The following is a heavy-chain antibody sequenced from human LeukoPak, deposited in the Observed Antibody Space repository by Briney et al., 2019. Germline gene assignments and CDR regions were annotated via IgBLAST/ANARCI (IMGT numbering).Heavy chain of an antibody. CDR3: ARSGRGNGYSYSYDY. D-gene: IGHD5-18*01. Sequence: SQTLSLTCAISGDSVSSNSAAWNWIRQSPSRGLQWLGRTYYRSKWNNDYAVSVRSRITINSDTSKNQFSLQLKYTAVYYCAGDQCARSGRGNGYSYSYDYWGQGTLVTVSS. CDR1: GDSVSSNSAA. V-gene: IGHV6-1*01. J-gene: IGHJ4*02. CDR2: TYYRSKWNN.